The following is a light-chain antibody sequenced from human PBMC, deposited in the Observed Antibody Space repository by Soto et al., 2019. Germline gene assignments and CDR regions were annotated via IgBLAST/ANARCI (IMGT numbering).Light chain of an antibody. V-gene: IGKV3-20*01. Sequence: ENVLTQSPGTPSLSPGGKAALSLRARQSVSSRYLAWYQQKPSQAPRLLIYGASTRATGIPDRFSGSGSGTDFTLTISRLEPEDFAVYYCQQYGSSPLTFGGGTKVDIK. CDR1: QSVSSRY. CDR2: GAS. CDR3: QQYGSSPLT. J-gene: IGKJ4*01.